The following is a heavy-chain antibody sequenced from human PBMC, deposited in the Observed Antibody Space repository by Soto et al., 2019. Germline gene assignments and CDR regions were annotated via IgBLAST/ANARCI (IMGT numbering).Heavy chain of an antibody. CDR1: GFTFSHYW. CDR3: ARGDCVGGTCYSLAGSFYYYMDV. D-gene: IGHD2-15*01. Sequence: EVQLVESGGGLVQPGGSLRLSCAASGFTFSHYWMYWVRQAPGKGLVWVSRINSDGSVSSYADSVKGRLTISRDNVKKALYLQMNGLRAGDTAVYYCARGDCVGGTCYSLAGSFYYYMDVWGTGTTVTVFS. CDR2: INSDGSVS. J-gene: IGHJ6*03. V-gene: IGHV3-74*01.